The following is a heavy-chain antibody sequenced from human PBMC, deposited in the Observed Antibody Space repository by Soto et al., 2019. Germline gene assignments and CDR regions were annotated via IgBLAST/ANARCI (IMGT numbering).Heavy chain of an antibody. CDR1: GYSFTSYW. CDR3: ARYWSSLGFEVGPDD. V-gene: IGHV5-10-1*01. J-gene: IGHJ4*02. Sequence: GESLKISCKGSGYSFTSYWISWVRQMPGKGLEWMGRIDPSDSYTNYSPSFQGHVTISADKSISTAYLQWSSLKASDTAMYYCARYWSSLGFEVGPDDWGKGTLVTVSS. D-gene: IGHD3-9*01. CDR2: IDPSDSYT.